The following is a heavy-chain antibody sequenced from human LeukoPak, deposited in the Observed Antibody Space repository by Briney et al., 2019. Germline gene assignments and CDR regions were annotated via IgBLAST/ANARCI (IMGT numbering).Heavy chain of an antibody. CDR2: IYHSGST. J-gene: IGHJ4*02. D-gene: IGHD6-19*01. V-gene: IGHV4-59*08. Sequence: PSETLSLTCTVSGGSISNYYWSWIRQPPGKGLEWTGYIYHSGSTNYNPSLKSRVTISVDTSKNQFSLKLSSVTAADTAVYYCARLETSSGSLSYFDYWGQGTLVTVSS. CDR1: GGSISNYY. CDR3: ARLETSSGSLSYFDY.